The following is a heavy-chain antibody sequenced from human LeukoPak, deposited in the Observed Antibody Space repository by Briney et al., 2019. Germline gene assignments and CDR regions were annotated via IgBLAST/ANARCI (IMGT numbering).Heavy chain of an antibody. D-gene: IGHD4-17*01. CDR3: ARDGYGDYVVWWFDP. V-gene: IGHV4-59*12. J-gene: IGHJ5*02. Sequence: PAETLSLTCTVSGGSISSFYWSWIRQPPGKGLEWIGSIYYSGSTNYNPSLKSRVTISVDTSKNQFSLKLSSVTAADTAVYYCARDGYGDYVVWWFDPWGQGTLVTVSS. CDR1: GGSISSFY. CDR2: IYYSGST.